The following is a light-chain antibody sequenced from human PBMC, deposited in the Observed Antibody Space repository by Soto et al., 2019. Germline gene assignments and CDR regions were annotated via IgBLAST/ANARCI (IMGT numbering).Light chain of an antibody. CDR1: SNDIGAYNY. CDR3: SSYTSIIAVV. CDR2: DVT. Sequence: QSDLTQPASVSGSPGQSITISCTGTSNDIGAYNYVSWYQQHPGKAPKLLIYDVTNRPSGVSDRFSGSKSGRTASLTISGLQPEDEADYYCSSYTSIIAVVFGGGTQLTVL. J-gene: IGLJ2*01. V-gene: IGLV2-14*03.